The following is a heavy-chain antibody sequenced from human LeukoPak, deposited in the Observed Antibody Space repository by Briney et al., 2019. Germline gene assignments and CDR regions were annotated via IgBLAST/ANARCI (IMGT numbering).Heavy chain of an antibody. V-gene: IGHV1-3*01. D-gene: IGHD3-10*01. CDR3: ARGRGLIGTSRFHP. J-gene: IGHJ5*02. CDR1: GYTFSNSG. Sequence: ASVKVSCKTSGYTFSNSGLHWVRQAPGQSLEWMGWINAGNGNTKYSQKFQDRLTITRDTSASTVYMELNSLKSEDTAMYYCARGRGLIGTSRFHPWGQGTLVIVSS. CDR2: INAGNGNT.